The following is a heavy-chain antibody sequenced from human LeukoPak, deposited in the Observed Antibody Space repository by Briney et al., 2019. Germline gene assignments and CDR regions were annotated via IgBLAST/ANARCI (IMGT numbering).Heavy chain of an antibody. D-gene: IGHD6-19*01. Sequence: ASVKVSCKASGYTFTSYYIHWVRQAPGQGLEWMGIINPSGGSTSYAQKFQGRVTMTRDTSITTAYMELNSLRSDDTAIYYCACLYQWQVSYYSHGMDVWGQGTTVTVSS. CDR1: GYTFTSYY. V-gene: IGHV1-46*01. CDR2: INPSGGST. J-gene: IGHJ6*02. CDR3: ACLYQWQVSYYSHGMDV.